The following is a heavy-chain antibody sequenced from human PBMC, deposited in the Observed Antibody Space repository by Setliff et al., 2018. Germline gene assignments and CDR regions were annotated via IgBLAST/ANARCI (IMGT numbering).Heavy chain of an antibody. Sequence: GGSLRLSCAASGFIFSDHYMDWVRQAPGRGLEWVARSRDKASSYTTEYAASVKGIFIIGRDNSKNSVYLQMNSLKTEDAAVYFCVRTVVPGYYFDSWGQGTLVTVSS. CDR2: SRDKASSYTT. CDR1: GFIFSDHY. CDR3: VRTVVPGYYFDS. D-gene: IGHD3-10*01. V-gene: IGHV3-72*01. J-gene: IGHJ4*02.